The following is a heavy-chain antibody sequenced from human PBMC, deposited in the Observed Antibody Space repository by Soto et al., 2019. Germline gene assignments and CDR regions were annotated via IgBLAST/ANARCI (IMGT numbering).Heavy chain of an antibody. J-gene: IGHJ5*02. V-gene: IGHV3-30-3*01. CDR2: ISYDGSNK. CDR3: AREGRQLVVYNWFDP. CDR1: GYTFTGYY. D-gene: IGHD6-6*01. Sequence: QVQLVQSGSEVKKPGASVKVSCKASGYTFTGYYMHWVRQAPGTGLEWVAVISYDGSNKYYADSVKGRFTISRDNSKNALYLQMNSLRAEDTAVYYCAREGRQLVVYNWFDPWGQGTLVTVSS.